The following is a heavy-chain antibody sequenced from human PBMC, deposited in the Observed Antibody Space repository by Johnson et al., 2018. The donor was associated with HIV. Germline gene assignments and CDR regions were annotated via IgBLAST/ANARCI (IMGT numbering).Heavy chain of an antibody. J-gene: IGHJ3*01. V-gene: IGHV3-72*01. Sequence: VQLVESGGGLVQPGGSLRLSCVVSGFTFSDYYMDWVRQAPGKGLEWVGRTTDKLNSYTTKYAASVKGRFTISRDDSKKSLYLQINSLRTEDTAVYYCARESYRRRDAFDVWGQGTVVSVSS. CDR2: TTDKLNSYTT. D-gene: IGHD1-26*01. CDR1: GFTFSDYY. CDR3: ARESYRRRDAFDV.